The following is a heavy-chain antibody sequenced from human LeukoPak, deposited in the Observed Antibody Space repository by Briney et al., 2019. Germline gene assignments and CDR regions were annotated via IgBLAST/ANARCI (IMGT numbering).Heavy chain of an antibody. D-gene: IGHD3-22*01. CDR1: GYSINNGYY. Sequence: PSETLSLTCAVSGYSINNGYYWGWIRQPPGKGLEWIGSIYHSGSTYYNPSLKSRVTMSVDTSKNQLSLRVRSVTAADTAVYYCARDDKGYYYMDVWGKGTTVTVSS. CDR2: IYHSGST. CDR3: ARDDKGYYYMDV. V-gene: IGHV4-38-2*02. J-gene: IGHJ6*03.